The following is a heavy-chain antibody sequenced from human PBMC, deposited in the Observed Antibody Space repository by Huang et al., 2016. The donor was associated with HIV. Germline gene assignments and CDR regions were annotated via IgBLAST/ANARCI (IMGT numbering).Heavy chain of an antibody. V-gene: IGHV1-2*02. CDR3: TRDGVAPDEEFDY. Sequence: QVQLVQSGAEVKKPGASVKVSCKPSGYAFAAYFIHWVRQAPGQGLEWMACVNPNNGATNYDQKFLGRLTVTGDTSMRTAYMELSGLTSDDTAKYYCTRDGVAPDEEFDYWGQGTVIIVSS. D-gene: IGHD5-12*01. CDR1: GYAFAAYF. J-gene: IGHJ4*02. CDR2: VNPNNGAT.